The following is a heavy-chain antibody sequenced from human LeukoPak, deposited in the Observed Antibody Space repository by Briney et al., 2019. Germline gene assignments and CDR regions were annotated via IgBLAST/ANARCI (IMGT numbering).Heavy chain of an antibody. V-gene: IGHV4-4*07. Sequence: SETLSLTCTVSDGSISNYYWTWIRQPAGKGLEWIGRIYVSGSTNYNPSLKSRVTISVDTSKDQFSLKLSSVTAADTAVYYCASPYSSSWYFQHWGQGTLVTVSS. CDR3: ASPYSSSWYFQH. CDR1: DGSISNYY. CDR2: IYVSGST. J-gene: IGHJ1*01. D-gene: IGHD6-13*01.